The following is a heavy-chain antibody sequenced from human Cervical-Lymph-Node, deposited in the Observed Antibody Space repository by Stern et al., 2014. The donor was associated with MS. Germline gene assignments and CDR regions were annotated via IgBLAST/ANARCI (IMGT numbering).Heavy chain of an antibody. J-gene: IGHJ4*02. D-gene: IGHD1-26*01. Sequence: EEQLVESGGGLVQPGRSLRLSCEASGITFDDHAMHWVRQAPGKGLEWVSGITWDGSSQGYADSVKGRFTISRDNANNSLYLQMNSLRTEDTAFYYCAKVHNKYYHDYFVSWGQGTLVIVSS. V-gene: IGHV3-9*01. CDR2: ITWDGSSQ. CDR3: AKVHNKYYHDYFVS. CDR1: GITFDDHA.